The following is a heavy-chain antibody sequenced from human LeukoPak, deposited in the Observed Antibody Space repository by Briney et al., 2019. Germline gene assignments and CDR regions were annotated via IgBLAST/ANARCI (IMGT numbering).Heavy chain of an antibody. J-gene: IGHJ4*02. D-gene: IGHD6-6*01. V-gene: IGHV1-2*02. CDR3: ARCHSSSSGDY. CDR1: GYTFTGYY. CDR2: INPNSGGT. Sequence: ASVKVSCKASGYTFTGYYMHWVRQAPGQGLEWMGWINPNSGGTNYAQKFQGRATMTRDTSISTAYMELSRLTSDDTALYYCARCHSSSSGDYWGQGTLVTVSS.